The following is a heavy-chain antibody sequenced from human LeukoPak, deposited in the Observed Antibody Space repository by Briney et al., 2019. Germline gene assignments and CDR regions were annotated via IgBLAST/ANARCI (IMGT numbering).Heavy chain of an antibody. CDR3: ARDLDDYVWGSYRGPDAFDI. D-gene: IGHD3-16*02. CDR2: ISSGGSYI. J-gene: IGHJ3*02. CDR1: GFTFSTYS. Sequence: GGSLRLSCAGSGFTFSTYSMNWVRQAPGKGLEWVSCISSGGSYIYYADSVKGRFTISRDNAKNSLYLQMNSLRAEDTAVYYCARDLDDYVWGSYRGPDAFDIWGQGTMVTVSS. V-gene: IGHV3-21*01.